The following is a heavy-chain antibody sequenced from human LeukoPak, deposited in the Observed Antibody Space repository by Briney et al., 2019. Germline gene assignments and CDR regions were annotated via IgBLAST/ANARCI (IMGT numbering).Heavy chain of an antibody. Sequence: PSETLSLTCTVSGGSISRSNWWSWVRQPPGKGLEWIGEIHDTGSTNYNPPLKSRVTMSLDTSKNQFSLKLSSVTAADTAVYYCARGILRRGFDPWGQGTLVTVSS. CDR3: ARGILRRGFDP. J-gene: IGHJ5*02. CDR1: GGSISRSNW. V-gene: IGHV4-4*02. D-gene: IGHD4-17*01. CDR2: IHDTGST.